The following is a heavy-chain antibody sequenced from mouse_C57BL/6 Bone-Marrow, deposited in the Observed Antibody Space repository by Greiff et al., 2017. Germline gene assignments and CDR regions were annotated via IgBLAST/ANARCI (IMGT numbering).Heavy chain of an antibody. D-gene: IGHD6-1*01. Sequence: EVMLVESGGDLVKPGGSLKLSCAASGFTFSSYGMSWVRQTPDKRLEWVATISSGGSYTYYPDSVKGRFTISRDNAKNTLYLQMSSLKSEDTAMYYCARRIASAMDYWGQGTSVTVSS. CDR2: ISSGGSYT. CDR3: ARRIASAMDY. CDR1: GFTFSSYG. V-gene: IGHV5-6*02. J-gene: IGHJ4*01.